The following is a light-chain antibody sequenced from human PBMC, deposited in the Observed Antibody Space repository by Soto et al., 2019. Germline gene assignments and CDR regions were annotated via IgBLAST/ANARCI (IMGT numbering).Light chain of an antibody. CDR1: SSNIGAGYD. CDR2: ENN. V-gene: IGLV1-40*01. Sequence: QSVLTQPPSVSGAPGQRVTISCTGSSSNIGAGYDVHWYQQLPGTAPKVLIYENNNRPSGVPDRFSGSKSGTSASLAITGLQAEDEADYYGHSYVVSLSAPVFGGGTKLTVL. J-gene: IGLJ2*01. CDR3: HSYVVSLSAPV.